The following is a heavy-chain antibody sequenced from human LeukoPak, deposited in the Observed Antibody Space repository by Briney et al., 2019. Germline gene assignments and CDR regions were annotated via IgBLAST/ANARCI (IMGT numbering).Heavy chain of an antibody. CDR2: IWYDGSNK. V-gene: IGHV3-33*01. CDR1: GFTFSSYG. Sequence: PGGSLRLSCAASGFTFSSYGMPWVRQAPGKGLEWVAVIWYDGSNKYYADSVKGRFTISRDNSKNTLYLQMNSLRAEDTAVYYCARLGAIAAPAQDYYGMDVWGQGTTVTVSS. CDR3: ARLGAIAAPAQDYYGMDV. J-gene: IGHJ6*02. D-gene: IGHD6-13*01.